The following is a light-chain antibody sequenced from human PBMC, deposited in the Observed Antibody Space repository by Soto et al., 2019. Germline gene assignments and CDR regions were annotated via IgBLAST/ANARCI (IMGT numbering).Light chain of an antibody. Sequence: DIQMTQSPSSLSASVGDRVTITCRASQNIRFYLNWYQQGPGKAPDLLIYSASSLQTGVPSRFSGSGSGTDFTLTISSLQPEDFATYYCQQSSSSPRTFGQGTKVDIK. CDR2: SAS. CDR3: QQSSSSPRT. CDR1: QNIRFY. J-gene: IGKJ1*01. V-gene: IGKV1-39*01.